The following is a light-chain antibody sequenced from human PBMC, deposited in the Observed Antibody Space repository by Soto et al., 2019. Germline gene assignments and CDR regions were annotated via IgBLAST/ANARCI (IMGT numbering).Light chain of an antibody. Sequence: EIVMTQSPATLSVSPGERATLSCRASQSVSSNLAWYQQKPGHAPRLLIYCASTRATGIPARFSGSGSGTEFTLTISSLQSEDFAVYYCQQYNNWPPSTFGQGTKLEIK. CDR3: QQYNNWPPST. J-gene: IGKJ2*01. V-gene: IGKV3-15*01. CDR2: CAS. CDR1: QSVSSN.